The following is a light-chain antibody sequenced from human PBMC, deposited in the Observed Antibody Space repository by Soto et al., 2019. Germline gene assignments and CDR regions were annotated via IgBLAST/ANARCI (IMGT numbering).Light chain of an antibody. V-gene: IGLV2-23*02. CDR1: NSDIGSYNF. Sequence: QSALTQPASVSGSPGQSITISCTGTNSDIGSYNFVSWYQQYPGKAPKLIIYEVTRRPSGVSDRFSGSKSGNTASLTISGLQTEDEADYYCCSYAGGPWVFGGGTKVTVL. J-gene: IGLJ3*02. CDR3: CSYAGGPWV. CDR2: EVT.